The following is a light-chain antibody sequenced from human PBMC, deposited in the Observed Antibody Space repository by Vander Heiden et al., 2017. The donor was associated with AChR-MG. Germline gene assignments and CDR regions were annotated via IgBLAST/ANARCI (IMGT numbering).Light chain of an antibody. V-gene: IGKV3-15*01. CDR2: GAS. CDR1: QSISSN. CDR3: QHHSTWPYT. Sequence: IMMTQSPATLSVSPGERATLSCRASQSISSNLAWYQQKPGQAPRLLIFGASTRATGIPDRFSGSGSGTEFTLTISSLQSEDFAVYSCQHHSTWPYTFGQGTKLEIK. J-gene: IGKJ2*01.